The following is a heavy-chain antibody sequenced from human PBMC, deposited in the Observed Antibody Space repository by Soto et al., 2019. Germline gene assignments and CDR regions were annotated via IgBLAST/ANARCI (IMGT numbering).Heavy chain of an antibody. V-gene: IGHV1-18*04. D-gene: IGHD6-13*01. CDR3: ARLIAAAVDY. CDR2: ISTYNGNT. CDR1: GYAFSSYG. Sequence: ASVKVSCKASGYAFSSYGISWVRQAPGQGLEWMGWISTYNGNTKYALKLQGRVLMTTDTSTNTAYMELKSLRSDDTAVYCCARLIAAAVDYWGQGTLVTVSS. J-gene: IGHJ4*02.